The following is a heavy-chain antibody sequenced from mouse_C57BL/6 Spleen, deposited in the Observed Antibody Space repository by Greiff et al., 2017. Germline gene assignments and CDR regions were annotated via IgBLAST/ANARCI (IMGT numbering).Heavy chain of an antibody. V-gene: IGHV1-59*01. CDR3: ARGKGLLFDY. Sequence: QVQLQQPGAELVRPGTSVKLSCKASGYTFTSYWMHWVKQRPGQGLEWIGVIDPSDSYTNYNQKFKGKATLTVDTSSSTAYMQLSSLTSEDSAVYYCARGKGLLFDYWGQGTTLTVSS. CDR1: GYTFTSYW. J-gene: IGHJ2*01. D-gene: IGHD2-3*01. CDR2: IDPSDSYT.